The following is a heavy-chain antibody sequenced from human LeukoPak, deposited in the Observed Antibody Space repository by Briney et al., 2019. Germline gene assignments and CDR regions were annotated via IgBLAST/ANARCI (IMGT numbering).Heavy chain of an antibody. CDR3: AKDLRGVGATYFDY. Sequence: GGSLRLSCAVSGFTFSSYGMHWVRQAPGKGLEWVAVVSNDGSNKYYADSVKGRFTISRDNSKNTLYLQMNSLRAEDTAVYYCAKDLRGVGATYFDYWGQGTLVTVSS. CDR2: VSNDGSNK. D-gene: IGHD1-26*01. CDR1: GFTFSSYG. V-gene: IGHV3-30*18. J-gene: IGHJ4*02.